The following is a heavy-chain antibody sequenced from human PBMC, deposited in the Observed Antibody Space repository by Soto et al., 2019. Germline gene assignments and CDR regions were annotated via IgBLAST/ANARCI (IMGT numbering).Heavy chain of an antibody. V-gene: IGHV5-51*01. J-gene: IGHJ3*01. CDR1: GYSFTSYW. Sequence: PGASLKISCKGSGYSFTSYWIGWVRQMPGKGLEWMGIIYPGDSDTRYSPSFQGQVTISADKSISTADLQWSSLKASETAMYYCSRQGRRAAAGHDAFDFWGQGTMVTVSS. CDR3: SRQGRRAAAGHDAFDF. CDR2: IYPGDSDT. D-gene: IGHD6-13*01.